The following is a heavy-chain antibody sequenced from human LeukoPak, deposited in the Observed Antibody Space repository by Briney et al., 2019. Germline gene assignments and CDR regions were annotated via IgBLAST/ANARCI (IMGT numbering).Heavy chain of an antibody. D-gene: IGHD6-13*01. J-gene: IGHJ6*02. CDR3: ARANSSSWAGYYYYGMDV. CDR1: GYIFTGYY. V-gene: IGHV1-2*02. Sequence: GASVKVSCKASGYIFTGYYMHWVRQAPGQGLEWMGWINPNSGGTNYAQKFQGRVTMTRDTSISTAYMELSRLRSDDTAVYYCARANSSSWAGYYYYGMDVWGQGTTVTVSS. CDR2: INPNSGGT.